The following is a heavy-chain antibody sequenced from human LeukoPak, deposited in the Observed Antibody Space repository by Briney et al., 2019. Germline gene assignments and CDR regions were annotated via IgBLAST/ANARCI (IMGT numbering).Heavy chain of an antibody. J-gene: IGHJ4*02. V-gene: IGHV4-38-2*01. CDR2: IYHSGST. D-gene: IGHD3-16*01. CDR1: VYSISSGYY. Sequence: SETLSLTCAVSVYSISSGYYWGWIRPPPGKGLEWIGSIYHSGSTYYNPSLRSRVTISVDTSKNQFSLKLSSVTAADTAVYYCARVCDYWGQGTLVTVSS. CDR3: ARVCDY.